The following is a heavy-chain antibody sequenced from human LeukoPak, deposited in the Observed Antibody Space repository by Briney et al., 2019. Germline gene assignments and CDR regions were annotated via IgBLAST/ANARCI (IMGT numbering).Heavy chain of an antibody. CDR1: GGSISSDN. Sequence: LSLTCDVSGGSISSDNWWTWVRQPPGNGLEWVAVISYDGSNKYYADSVKGRFTISRDNSKNTLYLQMNSLRAEDTAVYYCASEGGDNWNAFGMDYWGQGTLVTVSS. D-gene: IGHD1-1*01. CDR3: ASEGGDNWNAFGMDY. CDR2: ISYDGSNK. J-gene: IGHJ4*02. V-gene: IGHV3-30-3*01.